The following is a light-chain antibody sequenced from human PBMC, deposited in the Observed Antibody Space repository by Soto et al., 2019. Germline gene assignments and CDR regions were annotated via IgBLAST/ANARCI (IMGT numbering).Light chain of an antibody. CDR3: QSYDSSLSVV. CDR2: TNG. V-gene: IGLV1-40*01. CDR1: SSNIGAGYD. J-gene: IGLJ2*01. Sequence: QSVLTQPPSVSGAPGQRVTISCTGSSSNIGAGYDVHWYQQLPGTAPKLLIYTNGNRPSGVPDRFSGSNSGTSASLAITGLQAEDEADYYCQSYDSSLSVVFGGGTKLTVL.